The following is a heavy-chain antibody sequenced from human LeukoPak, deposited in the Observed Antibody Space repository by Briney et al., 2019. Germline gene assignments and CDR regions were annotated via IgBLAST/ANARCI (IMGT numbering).Heavy chain of an antibody. J-gene: IGHJ3*02. V-gene: IGHV3-33*06. Sequence: GGSLRLSCAASGFTFSSYGMHWVRQAPGKGLEWVAVIWYDGSNKYYADSVKGRFTISRDNSKNTLYLQMNSLRAEDTAVYYCAKDREYYDFWSAHIWGQGTMVTVSS. D-gene: IGHD3-3*01. CDR1: GFTFSSYG. CDR2: IWYDGSNK. CDR3: AKDREYYDFWSAHI.